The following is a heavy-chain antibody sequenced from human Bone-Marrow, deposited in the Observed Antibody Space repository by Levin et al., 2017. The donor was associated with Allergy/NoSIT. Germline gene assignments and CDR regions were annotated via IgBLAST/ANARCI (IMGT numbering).Heavy chain of an antibody. CDR2: IISSDSTI. V-gene: IGHV3-11*01. CDR3: AGGFSYFYGMDV. J-gene: IGHJ6*02. CDR1: GFTFSDYY. Sequence: PGGSLRLSCAASGFTFSDYYMSWIRQAPGKGLEWVSYIISSDSTIYYADSVRGRFTIYRDDAKNSLYLQMNSLRVDDTAVYYCAGGFSYFYGMDVWGQGTTVTVSS. D-gene: IGHD3-16*01.